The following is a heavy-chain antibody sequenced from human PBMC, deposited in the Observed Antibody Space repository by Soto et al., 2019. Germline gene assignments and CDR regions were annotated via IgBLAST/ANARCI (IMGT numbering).Heavy chain of an antibody. V-gene: IGHV4-4*07. CDR1: GGSMSSYY. CDR2: IYSSGSA. Sequence: QVQLQESGPGLVKSSETLSLTCTVSGGSMSSYYWNWVRQTAGKGLEWIGHIYSSGSAKYNPSLRGRVTMSVDTAKSQVSLNLTSVTAADTAVYYCARVGYCGGDCGAFDIWGQGTMVSVSS. J-gene: IGHJ3*02. D-gene: IGHD2-21*02. CDR3: ARVGYCGGDCGAFDI.